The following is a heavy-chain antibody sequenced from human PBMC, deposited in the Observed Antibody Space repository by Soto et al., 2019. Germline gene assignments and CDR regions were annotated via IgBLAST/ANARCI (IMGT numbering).Heavy chain of an antibody. CDR3: ARRGGYSYGYDYYGMDV. Sequence: QVQLVQSGAEVKKPGSSVKVSCKASGGTFSSYAISWVRQAPGQGLEWMGGIIPIFGTANYAQKFQGRVTIPADESTSTAYMELSSLRSEDTAVYYCARRGGYSYGYDYYGMDVWGQGTTVTVSS. CDR2: IIPIFGTA. J-gene: IGHJ6*02. D-gene: IGHD5-18*01. CDR1: GGTFSSYA. V-gene: IGHV1-69*12.